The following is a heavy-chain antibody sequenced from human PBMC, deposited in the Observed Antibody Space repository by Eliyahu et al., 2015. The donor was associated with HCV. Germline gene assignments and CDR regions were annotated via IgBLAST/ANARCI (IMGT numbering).Heavy chain of an antibody. V-gene: IGHV4-61*01. J-gene: IGHJ6*02. CDR1: GGSVSSGSYY. CDR3: ARVGISGTTSLLWGMDV. D-gene: IGHD1-20*01. CDR2: IYYSGST. Sequence: QVQLQESGPGLVKPSETLSLXCTVXGGSVSSGSYYWSWIRQPPGKGLEWIGYIYYSGSTYYNPSLKSRVTISVDTSRNQFSLKLSSVTAADTAVYYCARVGISGTTSLLWGMDVWGQGTTVTVSS.